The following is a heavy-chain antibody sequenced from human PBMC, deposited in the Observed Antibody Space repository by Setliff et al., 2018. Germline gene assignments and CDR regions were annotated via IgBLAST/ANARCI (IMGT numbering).Heavy chain of an antibody. Sequence: ASVKVSCKASGYTFTSYAMHWVRQAPGQRLEWMGWINAGNGNTKYSQKFQGRVTITRDTYASTAYMELSSLRSEDTAVYYCAREIVTPYITMVRETARGFDPWGQGTLVTVSS. CDR1: GYTFTSYA. D-gene: IGHD3-10*01. J-gene: IGHJ5*02. CDR2: INAGNGNT. V-gene: IGHV1-3*01. CDR3: AREIVTPYITMVRETARGFDP.